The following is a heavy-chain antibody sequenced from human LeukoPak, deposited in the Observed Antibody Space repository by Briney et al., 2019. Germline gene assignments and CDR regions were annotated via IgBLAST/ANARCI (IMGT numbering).Heavy chain of an antibody. CDR2: IYTSGST. J-gene: IGHJ5*02. CDR3: ARAPGWFDP. CDR1: GGSISSYY. Sequence: SQTLSLTCTVSGGSISSYYWSWIRQPPGKGLEWIGYIYTSGSTNYNPSLKSRVTISVDTSKNQFSLKLSSVTAADTAVYYCARAPGWFDPWGQGTLVTVSS. V-gene: IGHV4-4*09.